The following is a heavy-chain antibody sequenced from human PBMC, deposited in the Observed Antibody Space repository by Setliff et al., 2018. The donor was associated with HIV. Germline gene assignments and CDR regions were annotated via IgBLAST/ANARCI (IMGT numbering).Heavy chain of an antibody. J-gene: IGHJ4*02. D-gene: IGHD1-26*01. Sequence: ASVKVSCKASGYTFTNYAMHWVRQAPGQRLEWMGWITPNRGDTNYAQKFQGRVTMTRDTSISTAYMELSRLRSDDTAVYYCARGVRTTGFTGYYFDYWGQGTLVTVSS. CDR2: ITPNRGDT. CDR1: GYTFTNYA. CDR3: ARGVRTTGFTGYYFDY. V-gene: IGHV1-2*02.